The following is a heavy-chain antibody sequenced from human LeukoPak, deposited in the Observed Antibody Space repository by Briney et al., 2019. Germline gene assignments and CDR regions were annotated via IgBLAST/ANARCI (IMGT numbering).Heavy chain of an antibody. V-gene: IGHV4-59*01. CDR1: GGSISSDY. D-gene: IGHD1-26*01. J-gene: IGHJ4*02. Sequence: SETLSLTCSVSGGSISSDYWAWIRQPPGKGLEWIGYMYYTGSTNYNPSLKSRVTISLATSRNQFSLKLTSVTAADTAVYYCARGQGGNYYLNYFDYWGLGALVTVSS. CDR2: MYYTGST. CDR3: ARGQGGNYYLNYFDY.